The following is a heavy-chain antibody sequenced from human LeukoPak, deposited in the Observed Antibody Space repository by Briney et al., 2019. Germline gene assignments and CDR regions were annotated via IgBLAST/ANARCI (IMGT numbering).Heavy chain of an antibody. CDR2: INTNTGNP. Sequence: ASVKVSCKASGYTFTSYAMNWVRQAPGQGLKWMGWINTNTGNPTYAQGFTGRFVFPLDTSVSTAYLQISSLKAEDTAVYYCARRFKATYNYYDSSGRFRDALDYWGQGTLVTVSS. CDR1: GYTFTSYA. V-gene: IGHV7-4-1*02. D-gene: IGHD3-22*01. J-gene: IGHJ4*02. CDR3: ARRFKATYNYYDSSGRFRDALDY.